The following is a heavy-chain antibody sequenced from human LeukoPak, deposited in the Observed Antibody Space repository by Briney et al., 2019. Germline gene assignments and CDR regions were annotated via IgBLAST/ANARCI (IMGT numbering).Heavy chain of an antibody. D-gene: IGHD4-23*01. Sequence: GGSLRLSCTASGFTFSSSAMSWVRQAPGKGLEWVSIIYSGGSTYYADSVKGRFTISRDNSKNTLYLQVNSLRAEDTAVYYCARDADYGGNSLGYFDYWGQGTLVTVSS. V-gene: IGHV3-53*01. CDR2: IYSGGST. J-gene: IGHJ4*02. CDR3: ARDADYGGNSLGYFDY. CDR1: GFTFSSSA.